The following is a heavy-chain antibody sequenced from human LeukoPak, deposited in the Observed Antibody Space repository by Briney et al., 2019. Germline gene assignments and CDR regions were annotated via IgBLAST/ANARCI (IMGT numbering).Heavy chain of an antibody. Sequence: GGSLRLSCAASGFTISSYEMNWVRQAPGKGLEWVSYISSSGSTIYYADSVKGRFTISRDNAKNSLYLQMNSLRAEDTAVYYCARGSRSGWYDTYYYYYGMDVWGQGTTVTVSS. J-gene: IGHJ6*02. CDR1: GFTISSYE. CDR2: ISSSGSTI. V-gene: IGHV3-48*03. D-gene: IGHD6-19*01. CDR3: ARGSRSGWYDTYYYYYGMDV.